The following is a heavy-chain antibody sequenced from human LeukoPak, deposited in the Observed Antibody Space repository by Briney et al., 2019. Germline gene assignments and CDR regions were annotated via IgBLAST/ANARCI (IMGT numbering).Heavy chain of an antibody. CDR2: MNPNSGNT. J-gene: IGHJ6*02. D-gene: IGHD3-9*01. V-gene: IGHV1-8*01. CDR1: GYTFTSYD. CDR3: ARDSLRYFDWLLPSYYYYGMDV. Sequence: GASVKVSCKASGYTFTSYDINWVRQATGQGLEWMGWMNPNSGNTGYAQKFQGRVTMTRNTSISTAYMELSSLRSEDTAVYYCARDSLRYFDWLLPSYYYYGMDVWGQGTTVTVSS.